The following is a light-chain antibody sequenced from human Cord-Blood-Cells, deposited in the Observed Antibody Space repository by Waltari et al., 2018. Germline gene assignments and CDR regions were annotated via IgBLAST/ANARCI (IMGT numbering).Light chain of an antibody. CDR3: QQYYSTPWT. CDR2: WAS. J-gene: IGKJ1*01. Sequence: DIVMTQSPDSLAVPLGARATINCKPSQSVLYSSNNKNYLAWYQQKPGQPPQLLIYWASTRESGVPDRFSGSGSGTDFTLTISSLQAEDVAVYYCQQYYSTPWTFGQGTKVEIK. CDR1: QSVLYSSNNKNY. V-gene: IGKV4-1*01.